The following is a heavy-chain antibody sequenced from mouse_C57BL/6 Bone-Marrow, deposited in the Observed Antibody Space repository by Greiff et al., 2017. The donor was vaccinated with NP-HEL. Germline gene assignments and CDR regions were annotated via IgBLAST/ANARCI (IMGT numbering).Heavy chain of an antibody. D-gene: IGHD2-1*01. CDR1: GYTFTSYW. J-gene: IGHJ3*01. V-gene: IGHV1-50*01. CDR3: ARDGTLFAY. Sequence: QSCKASGYTFTSYWMQWVKQRPGQGLEWIGEIDPSDSYTNYNQKFKGKATLTVDTSSSTAYMQLSSLTSEDSAVYYCARDGTLFAYWGQGTLVTVSA. CDR2: IDPSDSYT.